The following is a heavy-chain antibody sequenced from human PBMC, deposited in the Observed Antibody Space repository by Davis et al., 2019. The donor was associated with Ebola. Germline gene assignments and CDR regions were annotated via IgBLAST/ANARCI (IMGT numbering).Heavy chain of an antibody. CDR1: CYSCTDDG. CDR2: ISTYNGNT. V-gene: IGHV1-18*01. Sequence: ASVKVSCNASCYSCTDDGISWVRQAPGQGLEWMGWISTYNGNTNYAQKVQGRITMTTDTSTSTAYMELRSLRSDDTARYYCARDVRGITGPSEYWGQGTLVTVSS. D-gene: IGHD1-1*01. CDR3: ARDVRGITGPSEY. J-gene: IGHJ4*02.